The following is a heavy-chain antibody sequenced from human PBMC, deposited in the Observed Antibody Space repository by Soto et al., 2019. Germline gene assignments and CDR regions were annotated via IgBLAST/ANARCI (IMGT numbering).Heavy chain of an antibody. CDR3: ARSRTAIRDRCFPGFDN. Sequence: GGSLRLSCAASGFTFSIYRMNWVRDAPGKGLEWVSSISSSSSYIYYADSVKGRFIISRANAKNSLYLQMNSLRAEDPAVYYCARSRTAIRDRCFPGFDNVGQGTLVTVFS. J-gene: IGHJ4*02. D-gene: IGHD2-2*02. CDR1: GFTFSIYR. CDR2: ISSSSSYI. V-gene: IGHV3-21*01.